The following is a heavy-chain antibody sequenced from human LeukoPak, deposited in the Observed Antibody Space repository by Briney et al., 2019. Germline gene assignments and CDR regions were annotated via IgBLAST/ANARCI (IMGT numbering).Heavy chain of an antibody. D-gene: IGHD3-10*01. CDR3: ARERRYYGSGSYVDY. J-gene: IGHJ4*02. CDR2: INHSGST. CDR1: GGSFSGYY. V-gene: IGHV4-34*01. Sequence: KPSETLSLTCAVYGGSFSGYYWSWIRQPPGKGLEWIGEINHSGSTNYNPSLKSRVTISVDTSKNQFSLKLSSVTAADTAVYYCARERRYYGSGSYVDYWGQGTLVTVSS.